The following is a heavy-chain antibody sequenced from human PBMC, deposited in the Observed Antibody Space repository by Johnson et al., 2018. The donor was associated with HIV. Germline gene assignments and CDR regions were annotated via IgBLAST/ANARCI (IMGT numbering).Heavy chain of an antibody. Sequence: VQLVESGGGVVQPGRSLRLSCATSGFTFRSYAMHWVRQAPGRGLEWVLAISGGGGSTYYADSVKGRFTISRDNSKNTLYLQMNSLRAEDTAIYYCVSLGDGHQKGAFEIWGHGTMVTVSS. V-gene: IGHV3-23*04. J-gene: IGHJ3*02. CDR1: GFTFRSYA. CDR3: VSLGDGHQKGAFEI. D-gene: IGHD3-16*01. CDR2: ISGGGGST.